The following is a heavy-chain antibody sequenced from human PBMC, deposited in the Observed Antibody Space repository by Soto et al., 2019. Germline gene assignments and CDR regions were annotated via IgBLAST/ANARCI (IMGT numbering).Heavy chain of an antibody. Sequence: AGPMLGNPTQTLTLTCPFSGFSLRTIGMRWHYLRQPVEKTLEWLARNEWDDDKFYSTSLKARLSISSDTSTNHVLLTLANVDPLDTGTYYCVRSFYDNGDQKGEVWGPGTLVTVSS. J-gene: IGHJ4*02. CDR1: GFSLRTIGMR. CDR3: VRSFYDNGDQKGEV. V-gene: IGHV2-70*04. D-gene: IGHD4-17*01. CDR2: NEWDDDK.